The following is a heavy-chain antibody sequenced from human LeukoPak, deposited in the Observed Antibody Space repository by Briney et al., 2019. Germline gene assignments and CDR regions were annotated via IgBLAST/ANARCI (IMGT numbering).Heavy chain of an antibody. D-gene: IGHD2-15*01. Sequence: PGGSLRLSCAASGFTFSTYWMSWVHQAPGKGLEWVANIKPDGSEKFSEDSVKGRFTISRDNAKNSLYLQMNSLRAEDTAVYYCARIVADSLALDYWGQGTLVAVSS. CDR3: ARIVADSLALDY. CDR1: GFTFSTYW. CDR2: IKPDGSEK. V-gene: IGHV3-7*02. J-gene: IGHJ4*02.